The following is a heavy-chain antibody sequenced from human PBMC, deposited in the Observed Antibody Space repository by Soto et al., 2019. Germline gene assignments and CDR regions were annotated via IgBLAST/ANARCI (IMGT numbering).Heavy chain of an antibody. CDR3: ARDLYYGSGSYYYGMDV. D-gene: IGHD3-10*01. CDR2: IIPIFGTA. V-gene: IGHV1-69*13. Sequence: SVKVSCKASGCTFSSYAISWVRQAPGQGLEWMGGIIPIFGTANYAQKFQGRVTITADESTSTAYMELSSLRSEDTAVYYCARDLYYGSGSYYYGMDVWGQGTTVTVSS. CDR1: GCTFSSYA. J-gene: IGHJ6*02.